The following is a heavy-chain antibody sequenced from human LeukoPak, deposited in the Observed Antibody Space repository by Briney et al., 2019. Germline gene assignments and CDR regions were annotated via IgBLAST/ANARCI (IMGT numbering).Heavy chain of an antibody. J-gene: IGHJ6*02. D-gene: IGHD5-12*01. CDR3: ARFQSWLYAMDV. CDR2: INLGDSDA. V-gene: IGHV5-51*01. Sequence: GESLKISCKGSGYSFTNYWIGWVRQMPGKDLEWMGIINLGDSDARYRPSFQGQVTISADKSISTAYLQWSSLKASDTAMYYCARFQSWLYAMDVWGQGTTVTVSS. CDR1: GYSFTNYW.